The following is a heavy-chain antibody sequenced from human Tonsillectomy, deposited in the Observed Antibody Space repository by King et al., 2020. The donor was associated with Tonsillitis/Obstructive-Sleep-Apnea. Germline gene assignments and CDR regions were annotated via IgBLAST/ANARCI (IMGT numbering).Heavy chain of an antibody. CDR1: GGSFSGSY. CDR3: ARRDKSGMYSGTFDDFDI. D-gene: IGHD1-26*01. CDR2: INHSGTT. V-gene: IGHV4-34*01. Sequence: VQLQQWGAGLLKPSETLSLSCAVYGGSFSGSYCSWIRQPPVKGLEWIGGINHSGTTNYHPSLKSRVTISIDMSKNHFSLSLSSVTAADTAVYYCARRDKSGMYSGTFDDFDIWGQGTMVSVSS. J-gene: IGHJ3*02.